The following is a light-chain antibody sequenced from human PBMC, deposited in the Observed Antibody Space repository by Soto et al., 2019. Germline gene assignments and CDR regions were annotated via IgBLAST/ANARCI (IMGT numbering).Light chain of an antibody. V-gene: IGLV2-14*03. CDR1: SSDVGAYDA. Sequence: QSVLAQPASVSGSPGQSITISCTGTSSDVGAYDAVSWYQQHPGKAPQVIIYDVTNRPSGVSNRFSGSKSGSTASLIISGLQAEDEADYYCVSFTSSTTYVFGTGTKVTVL. CDR3: VSFTSSTTYV. J-gene: IGLJ1*01. CDR2: DVT.